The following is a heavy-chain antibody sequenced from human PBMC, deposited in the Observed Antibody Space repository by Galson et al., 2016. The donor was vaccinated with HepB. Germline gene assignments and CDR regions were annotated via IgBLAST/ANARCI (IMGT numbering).Heavy chain of an antibody. CDR3: AVRRLSSSWSHYFDY. CDR1: GGTISSGDW. D-gene: IGHD6-13*01. J-gene: IGHJ4*02. V-gene: IGHV4-4*02. Sequence: SETLSLTCAVSGGTISSGDWWSWVRQPPGKGLEWIGEIYHYGSTNYNPSLKSRVTISVDKSKNQFSLKLTSVTAADTAGYYCAVRRLSSSWSHYFDYWGQGTRVTVSS. CDR2: IYHYGST.